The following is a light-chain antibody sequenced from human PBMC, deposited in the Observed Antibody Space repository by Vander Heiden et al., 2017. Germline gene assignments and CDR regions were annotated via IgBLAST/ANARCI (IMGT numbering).Light chain of an antibody. CDR1: QSVSSN. Sequence: DIVMTQSPATLSVSPGERATLSCRASQSVSSNLAWYQQKPGQAPRLLIYGASTRATGIPARFSGSGSGTEFTLTISSLQSEEFAVYYCQQYYNWRTFGQGTKVEIK. CDR3: QQYYNWRT. J-gene: IGKJ1*01. V-gene: IGKV3-15*01. CDR2: GAS.